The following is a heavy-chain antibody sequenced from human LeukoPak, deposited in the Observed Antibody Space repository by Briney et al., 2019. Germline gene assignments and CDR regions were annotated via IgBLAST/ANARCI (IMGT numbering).Heavy chain of an antibody. D-gene: IGHD2-2*01. V-gene: IGHV3-21*01. CDR1: GFTFSSYS. CDR3: AREPYCSSTSCNYFDY. J-gene: IGHJ4*02. Sequence: GGSLRLSCAASGFTFSSYSMNWVRQAPGKGLEWVSSISSSSSYMYYADSVKGRFTISRDNAKNSLYLQMNSLRAEDTAVYYCAREPYCSSTSCNYFDYWGQGTLVTVSS. CDR2: ISSSSSYM.